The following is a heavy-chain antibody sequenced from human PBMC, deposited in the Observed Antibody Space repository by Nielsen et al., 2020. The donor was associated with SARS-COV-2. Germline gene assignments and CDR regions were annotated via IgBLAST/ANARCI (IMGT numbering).Heavy chain of an antibody. CDR1: GFSFDSCP. D-gene: IGHD3-22*01. V-gene: IGHV3-23*01. CDR2: VTAGGTGT. J-gene: IGHJ4*02. Sequence: GESLKISCAASGFSFDSCPMNWVRQAPGKGLEWVSAVTAGGTGTYYADSVKGRFKISRDNTKNTLYLQMNSLRAEDTALYYCARADDTSGYYRYYFDSWGQGTLVTVSS. CDR3: ARADDTSGYYRYYFDS.